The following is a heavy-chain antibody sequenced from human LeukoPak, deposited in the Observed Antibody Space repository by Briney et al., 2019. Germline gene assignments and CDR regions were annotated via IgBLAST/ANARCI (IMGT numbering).Heavy chain of an antibody. Sequence: SETLSLTCAVYGGSSSGYYWSWIRQPPGKGLEWIGEINYDGSIKYNPSLKSRITISVDMSKKQFSLRVSSVTAADTALYYCASGRGTSGGSFHYWGQGTLVTVSS. CDR1: GGSSSGYY. V-gene: IGHV4-34*01. CDR3: ASGRGTSGGSFHY. J-gene: IGHJ4*02. CDR2: INYDGSI. D-gene: IGHD3-16*01.